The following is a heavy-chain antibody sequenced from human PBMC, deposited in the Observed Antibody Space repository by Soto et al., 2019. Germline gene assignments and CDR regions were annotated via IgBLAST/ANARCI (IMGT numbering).Heavy chain of an antibody. J-gene: IGHJ4*02. V-gene: IGHV4-34*01. CDR3: ASPEYYGSGSHS. CDR2: INHSGST. CDR1: GGSFSGYY. D-gene: IGHD3-10*01. Sequence: QVQLQQWGAGLLKPSETLSLTCAVYGGSFSGYYWSWIRQPPGKGLEWIGEINHSGSTNYNPSLKSRVTISVDTSKNQFSLKLSSVTAADTALDYCASPEYYGSGSHSWGQGTLVTVSS.